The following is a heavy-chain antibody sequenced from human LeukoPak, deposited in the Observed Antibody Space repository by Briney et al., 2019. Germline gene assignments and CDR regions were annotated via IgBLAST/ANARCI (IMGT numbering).Heavy chain of an antibody. CDR1: GFTFRSYA. V-gene: IGHV3-23*01. CDR3: AKGKGPYGDGDCSGRIFDY. D-gene: IGHD2-21*02. J-gene: IGHJ4*01. Sequence: GGSLRLSCAASGFTFRSYAMSWVRQTPGKGLEWVSVINNSGDDTKDAESVKGRFTTSRDNSKNTLYLQMNSLRAEDTALCHCAKGKGPYGDGDCSGRIFDYGGQGILVTVSS. CDR2: INNSGDDT.